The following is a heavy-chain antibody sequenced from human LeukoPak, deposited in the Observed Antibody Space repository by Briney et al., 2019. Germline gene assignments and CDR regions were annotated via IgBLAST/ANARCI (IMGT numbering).Heavy chain of an antibody. CDR2: TNPHGSEK. D-gene: IGHD4-23*01. V-gene: IGHV3-7*01. J-gene: IGHJ4*02. CDR3: ARGLSGGY. CDR1: GFTFSSFW. Sequence: GGSLRLSCAASGFTFSSFWMTWVRQAPGKGLEWVANTNPHGSEKYYVDSVKGRFTISRDNARNSVFLQMSSLRAEDTALYHCARGLSGGYWGQGTLVTVSS.